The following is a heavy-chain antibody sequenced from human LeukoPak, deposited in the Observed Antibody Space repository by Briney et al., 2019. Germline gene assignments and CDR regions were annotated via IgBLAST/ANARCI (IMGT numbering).Heavy chain of an antibody. J-gene: IGHJ4*02. D-gene: IGHD6-13*01. CDR2: ISSSSSTI. CDR3: AREPTYSSTWYTTCDY. CDR1: GFTFSSYS. V-gene: IGHV3-48*01. Sequence: GGSLRLSCAASGFTFSSYSMNWVRQAPGKGLEWVSYISSSSSTIYYADSVKGRFTISRDNAKRSLYLQMNSLRAEDTAVYYCAREPTYSSTWYTTCDYWGQGTLVTVSS.